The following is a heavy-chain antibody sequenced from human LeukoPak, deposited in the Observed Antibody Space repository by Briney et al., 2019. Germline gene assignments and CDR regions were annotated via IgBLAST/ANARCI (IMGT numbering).Heavy chain of an antibody. D-gene: IGHD3-10*01. V-gene: IGHV3-23*01. CDR1: GFTFSSYA. CDR3: AKDRDGSGSYYVSNFDY. J-gene: IGHJ4*02. Sequence: GGSLRLSCAASGFTFSSYAMSWVRQAPGKGLEWVSAISGSGGSTYYADSVRGRFTISRDSSKNTLYLQMNSLRAEDTAVYYCAKDRDGSGSYYVSNFDYWGQGTLVTVSS. CDR2: ISGSGGST.